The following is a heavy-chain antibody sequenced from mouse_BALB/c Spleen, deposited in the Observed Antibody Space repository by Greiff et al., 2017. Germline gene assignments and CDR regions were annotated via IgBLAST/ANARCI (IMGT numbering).Heavy chain of an antibody. CDR1: GFTFSSYG. CDR3: ARDDGYFAY. CDR2: INSNGGST. J-gene: IGHJ3*01. V-gene: IGHV5-6-3*01. D-gene: IGHD2-3*01. Sequence: EVKVVESGGGLVQPGGSLKLSCAASGFTFSSYGMSWVRQTPDKRLELVATINSNGGSTYYPDSVKGRFTISRDNAKNTLYLQMSSLKSEDTAMYYCARDDGYFAYWGQGTLVTVSA.